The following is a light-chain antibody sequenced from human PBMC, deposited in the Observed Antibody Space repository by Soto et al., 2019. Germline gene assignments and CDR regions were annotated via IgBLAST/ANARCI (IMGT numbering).Light chain of an antibody. V-gene: IGKV3-20*01. CDR3: QDYGTSAPWT. Sequence: VLTQSPGTLSLSPGERTTLSCRASQNIRGNELAWYQQKPGQPPRLLIYRGSSRAPGLPDRFSGRGSGTELTLAISRLEPEDFAVYYCQDYGTSAPWTFGQGTRVEIK. CDR2: RGS. CDR1: QNIRGNE. J-gene: IGKJ1*01.